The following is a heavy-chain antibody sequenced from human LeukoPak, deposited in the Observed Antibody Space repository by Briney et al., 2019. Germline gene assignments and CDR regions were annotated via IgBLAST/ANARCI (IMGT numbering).Heavy chain of an antibody. D-gene: IGHD3-10*01. CDR2: IYYSGST. CDR1: GGSISSYY. V-gene: IGHV4-59*01. J-gene: IGHJ4*02. CDR3: ARGLRRSNYYGSGSYYRGSYYFDY. Sequence: SETLSLTCTVSGGSISSYYWSWIRQPPGKGLEWIGYIYYSGSTNYNPSLKSRVTISVDTSKNQFSLKLSSVTAADTAVYYCARGLRRSNYYGSGSYYRGSYYFDYWGRGTLVTVSS.